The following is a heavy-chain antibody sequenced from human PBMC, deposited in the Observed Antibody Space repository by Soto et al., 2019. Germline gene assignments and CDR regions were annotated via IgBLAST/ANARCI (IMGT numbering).Heavy chain of an antibody. CDR1: GFTFSSYG. D-gene: IGHD3-22*01. J-gene: IGHJ4*02. V-gene: IGHV3-33*01. CDR3: ARDPVVVIPGTYTPDY. Sequence: GGSLRLSCAASGFTFSSYGMHWVRQAPGKGLEWVAVIWYDGSNKYHADSVEGRFTISRDNSKNTLYLQMNSLRAEDTAVYYCARDPVVVIPGTYTPDYWGEGTQVTVSS. CDR2: IWYDGSNK.